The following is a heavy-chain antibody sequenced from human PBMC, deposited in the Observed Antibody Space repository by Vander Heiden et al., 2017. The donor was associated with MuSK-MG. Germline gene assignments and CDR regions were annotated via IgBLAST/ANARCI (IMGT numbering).Heavy chain of an antibody. D-gene: IGHD6-25*01. CDR3: AKDRGAADFFYMDV. Sequence: QVQLVESGGGVVQPGGPLRLSCAASAFSFSAYGMHWVRQAPGKGLEWVAVISSHASDEYNADSVKGRFTISRDNSKNTLFLQMNRLRVDDTAVYYCAKDRGAADFFYMDVWGKGTTVTVSS. CDR1: AFSFSAYG. CDR2: ISSHASDE. J-gene: IGHJ6*03. V-gene: IGHV3-30*18.